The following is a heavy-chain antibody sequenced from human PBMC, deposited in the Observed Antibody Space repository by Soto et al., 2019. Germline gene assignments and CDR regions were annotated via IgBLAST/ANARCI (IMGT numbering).Heavy chain of an antibody. J-gene: IGHJ4*02. D-gene: IGHD1-26*01. V-gene: IGHV1-69*13. Sequence: AAVKVSCKASGGTFRSYAISWVRQAPGQGLEWMGGIIPIFGTANYAQKFQGRVTITADESTSTAYMELSSLRSEDTAVDYCARALVGATTTVFDYWGQGTLVTVSS. CDR2: IIPIFGTA. CDR1: GGTFRSYA. CDR3: ARALVGATTTVFDY.